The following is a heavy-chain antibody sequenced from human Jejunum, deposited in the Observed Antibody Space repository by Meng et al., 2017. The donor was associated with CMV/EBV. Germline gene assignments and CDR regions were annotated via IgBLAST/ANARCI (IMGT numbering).Heavy chain of an antibody. D-gene: IGHD4-17*01. CDR1: GGSIISSDYY. Sequence: HLQLQESGPGLVRSSETLSPTCTVSGGSIISSDYYWVWIRQPPGKGLEWIGSVYYTGSAYYNTSLKSRVTMFVDTSKNQFSLKLSSLSAADTAVYYCASSTTVMPRFGSWGQGTLVTVSS. V-gene: IGHV4-39*01. CDR3: ASSTTVMPRFGS. CDR2: VYYTGSA. J-gene: IGHJ4*02.